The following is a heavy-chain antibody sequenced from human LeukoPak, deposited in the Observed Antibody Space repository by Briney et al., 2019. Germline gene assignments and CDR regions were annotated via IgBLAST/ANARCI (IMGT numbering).Heavy chain of an antibody. J-gene: IGHJ4*02. V-gene: IGHV4-59*11. CDR1: ECSLSSHD. Sequence: SETLSLTCSFSECSLSSHDWSWIRQPPGKGLELIGHIHDTGSTFYNPSLRGRVTISLDTSNNQFSLKLTSMTAADTAVYYCARFSSGCSTSSCYLTYWGQGTLVTVS. D-gene: IGHD2-2*01. CDR2: IHDTGST. CDR3: ARFSSGCSTSSCYLTY.